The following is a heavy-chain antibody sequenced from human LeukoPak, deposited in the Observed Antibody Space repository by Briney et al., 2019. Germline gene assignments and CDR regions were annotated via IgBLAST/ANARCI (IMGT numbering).Heavy chain of an antibody. CDR1: GYTFTSYG. Sequence: ASVKVSCKASGYTFTSYGISWVRQAPGQGFEWMGWISAYNGNTNYAQKLQGRVTMTTDTSTSTAYMELRSLRSDDTAVYYCARVAHNVLEWLFNYYYYYMDVWGKGTTVTVSS. D-gene: IGHD3-3*01. CDR3: ARVAHNVLEWLFNYYYYYMDV. J-gene: IGHJ6*03. V-gene: IGHV1-18*01. CDR2: ISAYNGNT.